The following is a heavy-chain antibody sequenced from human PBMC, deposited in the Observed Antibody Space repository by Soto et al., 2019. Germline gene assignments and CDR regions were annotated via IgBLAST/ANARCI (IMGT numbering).Heavy chain of an antibody. CDR1: EFSVSDNY. CDR2: IFSGGST. V-gene: IGHV3-53*04. Sequence: EVQLVESGGGLVLPGGSLRLACAASEFSVSDNYMNWVRQAPGKGLEWVAVIFSGGSTNYADSVKGRFTISRLKSENTLYLQMSSLRPEDTAVYFCKSRDYWGRGTPVTVSS. J-gene: IGHJ4*02. CDR3: KSRDY.